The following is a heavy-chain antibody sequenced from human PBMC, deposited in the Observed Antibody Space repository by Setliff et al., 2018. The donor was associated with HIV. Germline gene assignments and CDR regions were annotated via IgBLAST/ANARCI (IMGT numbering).Heavy chain of an antibody. D-gene: IGHD3-22*01. CDR1: GYTLINYY. Sequence: RASVKVSCKASGYTLINYYIHWVRQAPGQGLEWMGWINPNSGGTNFAQKFQDRVTMTRDTSSSTAYMELSRLRSDDTAVYYCATGRDSSGYYFLADYWGRGTLVTVSS. CDR3: ATGRDSSGYYFLADY. V-gene: IGHV1-2*02. J-gene: IGHJ4*02. CDR2: INPNSGGT.